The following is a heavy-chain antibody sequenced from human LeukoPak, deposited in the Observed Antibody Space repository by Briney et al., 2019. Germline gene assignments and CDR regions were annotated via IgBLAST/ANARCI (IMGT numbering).Heavy chain of an antibody. CDR2: ISAYNGNT. V-gene: IGHV1-18*01. Sequence: ASVKVFCKASGYTFTSYGISWVRQAPGQGLEWMGWISAYNGNTNYAQKLQGRVTMTTDTSTSTAYMELRSLRSDDTAVYYCARDGARSSGWYSGAFDIWGQGTMVTVSS. CDR3: ARDGARSSGWYSGAFDI. CDR1: GYTFTSYG. D-gene: IGHD6-19*01. J-gene: IGHJ3*02.